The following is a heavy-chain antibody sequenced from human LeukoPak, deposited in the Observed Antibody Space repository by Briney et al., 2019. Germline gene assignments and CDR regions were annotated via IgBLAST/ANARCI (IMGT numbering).Heavy chain of an antibody. CDR2: IYYSGST. J-gene: IGHJ4*02. CDR3: AREIPGYGDCESSYYFDY. V-gene: IGHV4-59*01. CDR1: GGSISSYY. D-gene: IGHD4-17*01. Sequence: PSETLSLTCTVSGGSISSYYWSWIRQPPGKGLEWIGYIYYSGSTNYNPSLKSRVTISVDTSKNQFSLKLSSVTAADTAVYYCAREIPGYGDCESSYYFDYWGQGTLVTVSS.